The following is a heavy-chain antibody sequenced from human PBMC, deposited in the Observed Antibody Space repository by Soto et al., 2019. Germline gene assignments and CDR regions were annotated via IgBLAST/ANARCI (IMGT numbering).Heavy chain of an antibody. CDR3: AGTVEIPYYHGMDV. CDR1: GGTLRSHA. V-gene: IGHV1-69*01. D-gene: IGHD4-4*01. CDR2: IIPIFGSP. J-gene: IGHJ6*02. Sequence: QVQLVQSGAEVKKPGSSVRVSCKASGGTLRSHAINWVRQAPGQGLEWMGGIIPIFGSPYYAQKFQVRVTITTDESSIPSYMELSSLRSEDTAVYYCAGTVEIPYYHGMDVWGQGTRVTVSS.